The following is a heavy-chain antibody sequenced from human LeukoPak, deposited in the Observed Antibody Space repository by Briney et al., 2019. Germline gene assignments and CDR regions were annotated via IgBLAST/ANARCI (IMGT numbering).Heavy chain of an antibody. V-gene: IGHV6-1*01. CDR1: GDSVSSNGAA. D-gene: IGHD1-1*01. CDR2: TYYRSKWHT. J-gene: IGHJ4*02. Sequence: ASQTLSLTCAISGDSVSSNGAAWNWIRQSPSRGLEWLGRTYYRSKWHTYYAASVKSRIAINRDTSKNQFSLQLNSVTPEDTAVYYCARSTGPIDYWGQGTLVTVSS. CDR3: ARSTGPIDY.